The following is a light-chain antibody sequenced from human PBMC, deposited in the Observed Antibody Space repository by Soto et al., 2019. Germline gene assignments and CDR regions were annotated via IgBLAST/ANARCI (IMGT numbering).Light chain of an antibody. CDR2: AAS. CDR3: QQKYSTPRGA. V-gene: IGKV1-39*01. Sequence: DIQMTQSPSSLSASVGDRVTITCRASESIRNNLNWYQQKPGKAPKLLIYAASTLQSGVPSRFSGGGSGTEFTLTIGSLQPEDFTTYYCQQKYSTPRGAFGQGTKVEFK. CDR1: ESIRNN. J-gene: IGKJ1*01.